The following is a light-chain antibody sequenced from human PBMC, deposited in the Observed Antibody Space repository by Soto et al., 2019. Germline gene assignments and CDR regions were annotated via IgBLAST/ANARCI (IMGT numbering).Light chain of an antibody. V-gene: IGLV1-47*01. CDR3: AAWDDSLSGVV. CDR2: RNN. CDR1: SSNIGSNY. J-gene: IGLJ2*01. Sequence: QSVLTQPPSASGTPGQRVTISCSGSSSNIGSNYVYWYQQLPGTAPKLLIYRNNQRPSEVPDRFSGSKSGTSASLAISGLRSEDEADYYCAAWDDSLSGVVFGGGTKLTVL.